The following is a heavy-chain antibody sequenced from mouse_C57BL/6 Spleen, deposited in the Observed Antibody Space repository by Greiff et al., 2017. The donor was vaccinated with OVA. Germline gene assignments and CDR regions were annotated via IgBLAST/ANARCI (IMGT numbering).Heavy chain of an antibody. D-gene: IGHD2-3*01. CDR3: ARPRDGYLDY. J-gene: IGHJ2*01. Sequence: VQLQQPGAELVRPGTSVKLSCKASGYTFTSYWMHWVKQRPGQGLEWIGVIDPSDSYTNYNQKFKGKATLTVDTSSSTAYMQLSSLTSEDSAVYYCARPRDGYLDYWGQGTTLTVSS. CDR2: IDPSDSYT. V-gene: IGHV1-59*01. CDR1: GYTFTSYW.